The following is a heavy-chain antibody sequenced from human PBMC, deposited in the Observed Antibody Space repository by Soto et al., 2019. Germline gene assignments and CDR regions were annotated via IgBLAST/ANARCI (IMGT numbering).Heavy chain of an antibody. V-gene: IGHV5-10-1*03. CDR1: GDSFTSTY. J-gene: IGHJ4*02. Sequence: EVQLVQSGAEVKKPGESLTVSCKASGDSFTSTYISWVRQTPGKGLEWMGRIGPSDSYINYSPSFQGHVTISADKSISPAYLQWSSLRSSDTAMYYCETSGVADMATHWAHWGKGTLVTVSS. CDR2: IGPSDSYI. D-gene: IGHD3-10*01. CDR3: ETSGVADMATHWAH.